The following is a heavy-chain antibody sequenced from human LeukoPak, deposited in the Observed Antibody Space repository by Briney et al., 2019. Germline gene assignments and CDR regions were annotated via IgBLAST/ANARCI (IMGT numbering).Heavy chain of an antibody. CDR3: ARGRGYDFWSGYGSRYYYYMDV. D-gene: IGHD3-3*01. CDR1: GFTFSDYY. V-gene: IGHV3-11*04. CDR2: ISSSGSTI. J-gene: IGHJ6*03. Sequence: KSGGSLRLSCAASGFTFSDYYMSWIRQAPGKGLEWVSYISSSGSTIYYADSVKGRFTISRDNAKNSLYLQMNSLRAEDTAVYYCARGRGYDFWSGYGSRYYYYMDVWGKGTTVTVSS.